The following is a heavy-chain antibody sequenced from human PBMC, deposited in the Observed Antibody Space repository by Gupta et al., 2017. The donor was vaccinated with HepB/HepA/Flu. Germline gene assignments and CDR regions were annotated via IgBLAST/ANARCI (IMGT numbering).Heavy chain of an antibody. V-gene: IGHV1-2*02. Sequence: VQLVPSGAEVKKPGASVKVSCQAFGFTFPGYHIPWVRQAPGQVRAWVAWMNPHCGAANFAQKFQGRVTMTRDTSITTAYMELSRLRSDDSAVYFCARGCYIGYFSRDNSLDPWGQGTLVTVSS. D-gene: IGHD2-2*01. CDR1: GFTFPGYH. J-gene: IGHJ5*02. CDR2: MNPHCGAA. CDR3: ARGCYIGYFSRDNSLDP.